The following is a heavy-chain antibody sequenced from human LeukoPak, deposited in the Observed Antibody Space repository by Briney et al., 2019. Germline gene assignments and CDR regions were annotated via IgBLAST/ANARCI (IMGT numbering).Heavy chain of an antibody. Sequence: SETLSLTCTVSGGSISTYYWSWIRQAPGKGLEWIGNIYYSGSTNYNPSLKSRVTISVDTSKNQFSLKLSSVTAADTAVYYCAAYGGNSGGDYWGQGTLVTVSS. J-gene: IGHJ4*02. V-gene: IGHV4-59*08. CDR2: IYYSGST. CDR3: AAYGGNSGGDY. D-gene: IGHD4-23*01. CDR1: GGSISTYY.